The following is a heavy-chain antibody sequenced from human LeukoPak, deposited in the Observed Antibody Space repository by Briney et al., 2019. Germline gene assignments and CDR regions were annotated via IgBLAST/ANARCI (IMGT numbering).Heavy chain of an antibody. CDR2: ISSSSSYI. Sequence: GGSLRLSCAASGFTFSSYSMNWVRQAPGKGLEWVSSISSSSSYIYYADSVKSRFTISRDNAKNSLYLQMNSLRAEDTAVYYCARAVIVVVPAAKGSWFDPWGQGTLVTVSS. D-gene: IGHD2-2*01. J-gene: IGHJ5*02. V-gene: IGHV3-21*01. CDR1: GFTFSSYS. CDR3: ARAVIVVVPAAKGSWFDP.